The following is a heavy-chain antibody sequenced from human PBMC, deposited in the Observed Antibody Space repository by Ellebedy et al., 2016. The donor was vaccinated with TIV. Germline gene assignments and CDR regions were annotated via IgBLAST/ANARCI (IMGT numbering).Heavy chain of an antibody. CDR2: ISAYNGNT. Sequence: AASVKVSCKASGYTFAGYGISWVRQAPGQGLEWMGWISAYNGNTNYAQKLQGRVNMTTDTSTSTAYMELRSLRSDDTAVYYCARGVGISYDSSGYYVYWGQGTLVTVSS. J-gene: IGHJ4*02. CDR3: ARGVGISYDSSGYYVY. CDR1: GYTFAGYG. D-gene: IGHD3-22*01. V-gene: IGHV1-18*01.